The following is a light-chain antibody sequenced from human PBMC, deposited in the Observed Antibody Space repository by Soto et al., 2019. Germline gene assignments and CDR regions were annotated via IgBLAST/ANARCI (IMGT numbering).Light chain of an antibody. J-gene: IGKJ1*01. CDR3: QQYDSYSSGP. CDR1: QTINSW. V-gene: IGKV1-5*01. CDR2: DAS. Sequence: DIQMTQSPSTLSASVRDRVTITCRASQTINSWLAWYQQKPGKAPKVLIFDASSLKTGVPSRFSGSGSGTEFTLTISNLQPDDFATYYCQQYDSYSSGPFGQGTKVDIK.